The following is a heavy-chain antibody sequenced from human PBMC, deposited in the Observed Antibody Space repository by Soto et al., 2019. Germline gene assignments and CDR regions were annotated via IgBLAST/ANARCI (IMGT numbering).Heavy chain of an antibody. V-gene: IGHV3-30*18. CDR3: AKDRLTKVGGYYHYGMDV. Sequence: PGGSLRLSCAASGFTFSSYGMHWVRQAPGKGLEWVAVISYDGSNKYYADSVKGRFTISRDNSKNTLYLQMNSLRAEDTAVYYCAKDRLTKVGGYYHYGMDVWGQGTTVTVSS. CDR1: GFTFSSYG. CDR2: ISYDGSNK. D-gene: IGHD4-4*01. J-gene: IGHJ6*02.